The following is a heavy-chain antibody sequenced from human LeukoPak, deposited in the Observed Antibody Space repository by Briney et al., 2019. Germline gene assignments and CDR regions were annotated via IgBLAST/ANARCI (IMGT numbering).Heavy chain of an antibody. CDR2: IIPIFGTA. D-gene: IGHD1-20*01. V-gene: IGHV1-69*05. CDR1: GGTFSSYA. Sequence: ASVKVSCKASGGTFSSYAISWVRQAPGQGLEWMGGIIPIFGTANYAQKFQGRVTITTDESTSTAYMELSSLRSEDTAVYYCARHNRNDLLFDYWGQGTLVTVSS. CDR3: ARHNRNDLLFDY. J-gene: IGHJ4*02.